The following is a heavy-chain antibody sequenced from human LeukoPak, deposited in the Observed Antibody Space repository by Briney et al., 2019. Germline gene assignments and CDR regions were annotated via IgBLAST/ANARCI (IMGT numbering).Heavy chain of an antibody. CDR1: GGSINNYF. D-gene: IGHD2-15*01. CDR2: IYYSDST. CDR3: ARDDGSCSGGSCPSGNWFDP. J-gene: IGHJ5*02. V-gene: IGHV4-4*08. Sequence: SETLSLTCTVSGGSINNYFWSWIRQPPGKGLECIAYIYYSDSTNYNPSLKSRVTVSVDTSKNQFSLKLNSVTAADTAVYYCARDDGSCSGGSCPSGNWFDPWGQGTLVTVSS.